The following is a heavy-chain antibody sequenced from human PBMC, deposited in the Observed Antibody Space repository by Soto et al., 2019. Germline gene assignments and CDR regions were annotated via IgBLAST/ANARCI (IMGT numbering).Heavy chain of an antibody. Sequence: PSETLSLTCAVYGGSFSGYYGSWIRQPPGKGLEWIGEINHSGSTNYNPSLKSRVTISVDTSKNQFSLKVSSVTAADTAVYYCARHRNLYYYMDVWGKGTTVTVSS. CDR2: INHSGST. J-gene: IGHJ6*03. CDR1: GGSFSGYY. D-gene: IGHD3-10*01. V-gene: IGHV4-34*01. CDR3: ARHRNLYYYMDV.